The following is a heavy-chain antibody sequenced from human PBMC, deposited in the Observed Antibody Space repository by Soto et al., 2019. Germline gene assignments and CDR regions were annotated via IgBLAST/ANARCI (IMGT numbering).Heavy chain of an antibody. CDR2: ISGSGDKT. J-gene: IGHJ5*02. V-gene: IGHV3-23*01. D-gene: IGHD6-13*01. CDR3: AKDYASTWYWYFDP. Sequence: GGSLRLSCAASGFSFSNFAMSWVRQAPGTGLEWVSSISGSGDKTYYLDSVKGRFTISRDNSKNTLYLHMNSLGAEDTAVYFCAKDYASTWYWYFDPWGQGTLVTVS. CDR1: GFSFSNFA.